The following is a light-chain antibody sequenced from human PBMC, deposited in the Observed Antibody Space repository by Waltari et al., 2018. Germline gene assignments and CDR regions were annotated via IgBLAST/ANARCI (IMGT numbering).Light chain of an antibody. Sequence: SYDLTQPALVSVSPGQTARITCSGDAFPKQYAYWYQKKPGQAPVLTIYKDTERPSGIPERFSGSTSGTTVTLTITGVLAEDEAQYYCQSADSSERWVFGGGTKLIVL. V-gene: IGLV3-25*03. CDR1: AFPKQY. CDR2: KDT. J-gene: IGLJ3*02. CDR3: QSADSSERWV.